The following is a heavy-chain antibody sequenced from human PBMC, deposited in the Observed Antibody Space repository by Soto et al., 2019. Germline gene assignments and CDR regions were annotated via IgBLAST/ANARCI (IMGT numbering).Heavy chain of an antibody. CDR2: ISSSSSTI. Sequence: EVQLVESGVGLVQPGGSLRLSCAASGFTFTSHSMNWVRQAPGKGLEWVSYISSSSSTIYYANSVKGRFTISRDNAKNALYLQMNSLRDEDTAVYYCARDAKGSSGDHFDYWGQGTLVTVSS. V-gene: IGHV3-48*02. CDR3: ARDAKGSSGDHFDY. CDR1: GFTFTSHS. J-gene: IGHJ4*02. D-gene: IGHD1-1*01.